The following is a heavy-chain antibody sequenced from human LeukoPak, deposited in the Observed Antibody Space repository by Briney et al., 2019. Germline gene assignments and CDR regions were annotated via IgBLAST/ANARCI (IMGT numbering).Heavy chain of an antibody. V-gene: IGHV3-7*01. D-gene: IGHD6-6*01. Sequence: PGGSLRLSCAASGFTFSSYAMSWVRQAPGKGLEWVANIKQGGSEKYYVDSVKGRFTISRDNAKNSLYLQMNSLRAEDTAVYYCARGAARSPRSVDYWGQGTLVTVSS. J-gene: IGHJ4*02. CDR2: IKQGGSEK. CDR3: ARGAARSPRSVDY. CDR1: GFTFSSYA.